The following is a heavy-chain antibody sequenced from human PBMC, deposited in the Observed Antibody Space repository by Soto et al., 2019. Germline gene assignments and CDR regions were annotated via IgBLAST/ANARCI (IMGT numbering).Heavy chain of an antibody. J-gene: IGHJ6*02. CDR1: GGTFSSYA. V-gene: IGHV1-69*01. CDR3: ARASIAAAGPYYYYYGMDV. CDR2: IIPIFGTA. Sequence: QVQLVQSGAEVKKPGSSVKVSCKASGGTFSSYAISWVRQAPGQGIEWMGGIIPIFGTANYAQKFQGRVTITADESTSTAYMELSSLRSEDTAVYYCARASIAAAGPYYYYYGMDVWGQGTTVTVSS. D-gene: IGHD6-13*01.